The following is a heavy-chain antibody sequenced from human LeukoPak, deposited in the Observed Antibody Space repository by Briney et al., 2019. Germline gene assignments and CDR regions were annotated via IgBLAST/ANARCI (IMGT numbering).Heavy chain of an antibody. V-gene: IGHV1-18*01. CDR1: GYAFTRHY. Sequence: ASVKVSCKASGYAFTRHYMDWVRQAPGQGLEWMGWISAYNGNTNYAQKLQGRVTMTTDTSTSTAYMELRSLRSDDTAVYYCAGDSGFAAYCGGDCYSDYWGQGTLVTVSS. J-gene: IGHJ4*02. D-gene: IGHD2-21*02. CDR3: AGDSGFAAYCGGDCYSDY. CDR2: ISAYNGNT.